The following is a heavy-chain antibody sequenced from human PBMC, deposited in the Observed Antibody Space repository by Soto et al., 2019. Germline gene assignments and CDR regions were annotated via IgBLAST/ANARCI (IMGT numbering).Heavy chain of an antibody. V-gene: IGHV1-3*01. CDR2: INAGNGDT. D-gene: IGHD2-15*01. Sequence: QVQLVQSGAEVKKPGASVKVSCKASGYTFISYAMHWVRQAPGHSLEWMGWINAGNGDTRYSQTFQGRVSFTRDTSASTADMKLSSLTSEDTAIYYCAAGGGGSRYWGQGTLVTVSS. CDR1: GYTFISYA. CDR3: AAGGGGSRY. J-gene: IGHJ4*02.